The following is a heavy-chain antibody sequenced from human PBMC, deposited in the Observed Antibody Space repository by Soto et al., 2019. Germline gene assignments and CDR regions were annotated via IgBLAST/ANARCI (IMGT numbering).Heavy chain of an antibody. CDR3: AQVPRSEWWHMEV. CDR1: GVSFSGHG. Sequence: GSLSLSCGTSGVSFSGHGMTWVRQAPGKGLERVSTISGSGRPYYADSLKGRFTISRDSSKSTLYLQMNSLTGADTALYYCAQVPRSEWWHMEVWGQGTKVTVSS. D-gene: IGHD2-15*01. J-gene: IGHJ6*02. V-gene: IGHV3-23*01. CDR2: ISGSGRP.